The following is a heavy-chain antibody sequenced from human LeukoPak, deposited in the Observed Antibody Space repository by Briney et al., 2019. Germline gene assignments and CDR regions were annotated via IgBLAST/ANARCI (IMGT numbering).Heavy chain of an antibody. Sequence: SETLSLTCTVSGVSISSYYWSWIRQPPGKGLEWIGYIYYSGSTNYNPSLKSRVTISVDTSKNQFSLKLSSVTAADTAVYYCARHPPHFGWFDPWGQGTLVTVSS. V-gene: IGHV4-59*08. CDR2: IYYSGST. CDR3: ARHPPHFGWFDP. CDR1: GVSISSYY. J-gene: IGHJ5*02. D-gene: IGHD3-16*01.